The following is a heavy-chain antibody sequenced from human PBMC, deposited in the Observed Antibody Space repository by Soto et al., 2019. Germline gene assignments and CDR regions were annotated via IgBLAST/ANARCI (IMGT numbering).Heavy chain of an antibody. J-gene: IGHJ4*02. D-gene: IGHD1-26*01. CDR2: ISYDGSNK. CDR3: AKGAYSGSYLHS. V-gene: IGHV3-30*18. CDR1: GFTFSSYG. Sequence: QVQLVESGGGVVQPGRSLRLSCAASGFTFSSYGMHWVRQAPGKGLEWVAGISYDGSNKYYADSVKGRFTISRDKSKNTLYLQMNSLRAADTAVYYCAKGAYSGSYLHSWGQGTLVTVSS.